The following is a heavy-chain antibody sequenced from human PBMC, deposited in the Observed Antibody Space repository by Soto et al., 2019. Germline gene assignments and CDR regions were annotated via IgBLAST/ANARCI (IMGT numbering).Heavy chain of an antibody. CDR1: GFTFSSYA. D-gene: IGHD1-26*01. V-gene: IGHV3-30-3*02. J-gene: IGHJ4*02. CDR2: ISYDGSDK. CDR3: AKRGSGSYFDY. Sequence: GGSLRLSCAASGFTFSSYAMHWVRQAPGKGLEWVALISYDGSDKDYADSVKGRFTISRDNSRNTLFLQMNSLRAEDTAVYYCAKRGSGSYFDYWGQGTLVTVSS.